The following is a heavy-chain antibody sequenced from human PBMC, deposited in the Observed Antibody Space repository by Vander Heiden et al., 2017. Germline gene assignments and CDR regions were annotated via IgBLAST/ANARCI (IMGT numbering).Heavy chain of an antibody. J-gene: IGHJ6*02. D-gene: IGHD6-13*01. CDR1: GFTFSSYA. V-gene: IGHV3-23*01. CDR3: AKDHSSSSSWYYYYYGMDV. Sequence: EVQLLESGGGVVQPGGSLRLTCAASGFTFSSYAVGWVRQAPGKGLEWVSAISGSGGSTYYADSVKGRFTISRDNSKNTLYLQMNSLRAEDTAVYYCAKDHSSSSSWYYYYYGMDVWGQGTTVTVSS. CDR2: ISGSGGST.